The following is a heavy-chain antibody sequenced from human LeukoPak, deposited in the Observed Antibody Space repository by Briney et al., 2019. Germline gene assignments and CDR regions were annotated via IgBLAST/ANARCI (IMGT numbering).Heavy chain of an antibody. J-gene: IGHJ4*02. V-gene: IGHV4-61*02. D-gene: IGHD4-17*01. Sequence: SQTLSLTCTVSGGSISSGSYYWSWIRQPAGKGLEWIGRIYTSGSTNYNPSLKSRVTISVDTSKNQFLLKLTSVTAADTAVYYCASGTTVTNFAYWGQGTLVTVSS. CDR1: GGSISSGSYY. CDR3: ASGTTVTNFAY. CDR2: IYTSGST.